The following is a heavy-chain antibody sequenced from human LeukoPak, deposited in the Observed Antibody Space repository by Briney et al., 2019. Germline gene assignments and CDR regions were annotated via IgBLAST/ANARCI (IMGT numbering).Heavy chain of an antibody. V-gene: IGHV3-7*01. CDR1: GFTFSSYW. Sequence: GGSLRLSCAASGFTFSSYWMSWVRQAPGKGLEWVANIKQDGSEKYYVDSVKGRFTISRDNAKNSLYLQMNSLRAEDTAVYYCARGYYDSSGTNFDYWGQGTLVTVSS. J-gene: IGHJ4*02. CDR3: ARGYYDSSGTNFDY. CDR2: IKQDGSEK. D-gene: IGHD3-22*01.